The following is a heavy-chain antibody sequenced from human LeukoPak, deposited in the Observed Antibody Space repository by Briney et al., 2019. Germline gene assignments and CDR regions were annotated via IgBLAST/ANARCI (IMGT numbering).Heavy chain of an antibody. V-gene: IGHV3-21*04. D-gene: IGHD3-10*01. Sequence: GGSLRLSCAASRFTFSSYSMNWVRQAPGKGLEWVSSISSSGNYIYYADSVKGRFTISRDNSKNTLYLQMSALRAEDTALYFCAKQPYQYVSGSPSWLDPWGQGTLVTVSS. CDR1: RFTFSSYS. J-gene: IGHJ5*02. CDR2: ISSSGNYI. CDR3: AKQPYQYVSGSPSWLDP.